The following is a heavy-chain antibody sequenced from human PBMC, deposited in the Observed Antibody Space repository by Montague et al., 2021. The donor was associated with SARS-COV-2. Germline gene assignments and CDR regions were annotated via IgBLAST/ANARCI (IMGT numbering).Heavy chain of an antibody. J-gene: IGHJ4*02. CDR2: IDYEGSP. V-gene: IGHV4-61*01. CDR3: ATYRQGGSGRGY. D-gene: IGHD3-10*01. CDR1: GVSVSNPYYH. Sequence: SETLSLTCTASGVSVSNPYYHWSWIRQPPGKGLEWIGYIDYEGSPNYSPSLYSRVTISLDTSKNQLSLRLTSATAADTAVYYCATYRQGGSGRGYWGQGILVTVSS.